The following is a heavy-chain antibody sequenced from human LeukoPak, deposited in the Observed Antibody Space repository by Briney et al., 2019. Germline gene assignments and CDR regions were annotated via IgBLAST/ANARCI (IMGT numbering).Heavy chain of an antibody. J-gene: IGHJ4*02. CDR2: IYYSGTT. CDR1: GDSISSYY. Sequence: RASETLSLTCTVSGDSISSYYWTWIRQPPGKGLEWIGHIYYSGTTNYNPSLKSRVTISVDTSKNQFSLKLSSVTAADTAVYYCASGRPLGFDYWGQGTLVTVSS. CDR3: ASGRPLGFDY. V-gene: IGHV4-59*01. D-gene: IGHD1-26*01.